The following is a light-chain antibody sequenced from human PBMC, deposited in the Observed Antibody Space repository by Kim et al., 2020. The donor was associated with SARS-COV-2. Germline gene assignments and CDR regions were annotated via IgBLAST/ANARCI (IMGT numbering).Light chain of an antibody. CDR3: QQYNKLWA. Sequence: SVSPGERATRSCRASQSVGNNLAWYQQKPGQTPRLLIFGASTRATGVPARFSGSGSGTDFTLSISRLQSEDVAVYYCQQYNKLWAFGPGTKVDIK. V-gene: IGKV3-15*01. CDR2: GAS. CDR1: QSVGNN. J-gene: IGKJ1*01.